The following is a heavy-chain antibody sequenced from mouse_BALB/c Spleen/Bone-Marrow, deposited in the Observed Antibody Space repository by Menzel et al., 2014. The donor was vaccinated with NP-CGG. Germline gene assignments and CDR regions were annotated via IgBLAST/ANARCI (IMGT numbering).Heavy chain of an antibody. CDR3: ARTGYYTLFAY. CDR1: GYTFTDYN. J-gene: IGHJ3*01. CDR2: INPNNGDT. Sequence: VQLQQSGPELVKPGASVKIPCKASGYTFTDYNMGWVKQSHGKSLEWIGNINPNNGDTSYNQRFRGKATLTVDKSSSTAYMELRSLTSEDTAVYYCARTGYYTLFAYWGQGTLGTVSA. V-gene: IGHV1-18*01. D-gene: IGHD2-3*01.